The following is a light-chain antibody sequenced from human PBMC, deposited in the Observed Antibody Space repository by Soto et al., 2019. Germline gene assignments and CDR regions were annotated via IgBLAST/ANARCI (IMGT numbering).Light chain of an antibody. CDR3: QQYGTSLWT. CDR1: QSVSSSY. CDR2: GAS. V-gene: IGKV3-20*01. Sequence: EIVLPLSPGPLSLSPGERSTLSCMASQSVSSSYLAWYQQKPGQAPSLLMYGASNRATGIPDRFSGSGSGTVFTLTISRLEPEDFAVYHCQQYGTSLWTFGQGTKVDI. J-gene: IGKJ1*01.